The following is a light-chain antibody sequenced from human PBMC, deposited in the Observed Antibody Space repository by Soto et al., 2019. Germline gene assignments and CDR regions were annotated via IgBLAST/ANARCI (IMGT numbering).Light chain of an antibody. V-gene: IGLV2-8*01. Sequence: QSVLTQPPSASGSPGQAVAISCTGTSSDVGGYNYVSWDQQHPGKAPKLMIYEVNKRPSAVPDRFSGSKSGNTASLTVSGLQAEDEADYYCSSYAGSSNVFGTGTKVTVL. CDR2: EVN. J-gene: IGLJ1*01. CDR1: SSDVGGYNY. CDR3: SSYAGSSNV.